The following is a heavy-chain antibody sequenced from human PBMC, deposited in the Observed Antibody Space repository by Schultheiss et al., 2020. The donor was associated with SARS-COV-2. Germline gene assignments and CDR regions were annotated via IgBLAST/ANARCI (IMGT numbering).Heavy chain of an antibody. J-gene: IGHJ5*02. V-gene: IGHV1-3*01. D-gene: IGHD4-17*01. CDR3: ARDHYGDYSWFDP. CDR2: INSGNGNT. CDR1: GYTFTSYA. Sequence: ASVKVSCKASGYTFTSYAMHWVRQAPGQRLEWMGWINSGNGNTKYSQKFQGRVTITRDTSASTAYMELSSLRSEDTAVYYCARDHYGDYSWFDPWGQGTLVTVSS.